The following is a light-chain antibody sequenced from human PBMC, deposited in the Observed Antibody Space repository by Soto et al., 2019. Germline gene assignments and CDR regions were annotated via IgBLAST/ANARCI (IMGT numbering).Light chain of an antibody. CDR3: QSYDSSLSGSYV. CDR1: RSNIGAGYV. J-gene: IGLJ1*01. CDR2: GNN. V-gene: IGLV1-40*01. Sequence: QPVLTQPPSVSGAPGQRVTISRTGSRSNIGAGYVVHWYQQLPGTAPKLLIYGNNNRPSGVPDRFSGSKSGTSASLGITGLQADDEADYYCQSYDSSLSGSYVFGTGTKVTVL.